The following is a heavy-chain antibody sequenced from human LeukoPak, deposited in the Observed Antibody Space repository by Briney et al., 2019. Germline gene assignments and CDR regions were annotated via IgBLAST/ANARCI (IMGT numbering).Heavy chain of an antibody. J-gene: IGHJ4*02. V-gene: IGHV4-39*07. CDR3: ARVEPGSYYNPFDY. Sequence: IPSETLSLTCTVSGGSISSSSYYWGWIRQPPGKGLEWIGSIYYSGSTYYNQSLKSRVTISVDTSKNQFSLKLSSVTAADTAVYYCARVEPGSYYNPFDYWGQGTLVTVSS. CDR1: GGSISSSSYY. D-gene: IGHD3-10*01. CDR2: IYYSGST.